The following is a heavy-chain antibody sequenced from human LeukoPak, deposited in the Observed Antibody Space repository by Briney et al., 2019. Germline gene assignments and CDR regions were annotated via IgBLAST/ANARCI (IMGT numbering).Heavy chain of an antibody. CDR3: AAYTYFGGDCYSSWFDP. Sequence: SETLSLTCTVSGGSISSYYWSWLRQPPGKGLEWIGYIYYSGSTNYNPSLKSRVTISVDTSKNQFSLKLSSVTAANTAVYYCAAYTYFGGDCYSSWFDPWGQGTLVTVSS. D-gene: IGHD2-21*02. V-gene: IGHV4-59*01. CDR2: IYYSGST. J-gene: IGHJ5*02. CDR1: GGSISSYY.